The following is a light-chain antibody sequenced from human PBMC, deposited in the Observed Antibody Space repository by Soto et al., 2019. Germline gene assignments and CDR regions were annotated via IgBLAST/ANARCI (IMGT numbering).Light chain of an antibody. J-gene: IGLJ1*01. Sequence: QSALTQPRSVSGSPGQSVAISCTGTTSDVGAYNYVSWYQQHPGKAPKLIIYDVTKRPSGVPDRFSGSKSGNTASLIISGLQADDEADYYCCSYGGTSVLGTGTKVTVL. V-gene: IGLV2-11*01. CDR2: DVT. CDR3: CSYGGTSV. CDR1: TSDVGAYNY.